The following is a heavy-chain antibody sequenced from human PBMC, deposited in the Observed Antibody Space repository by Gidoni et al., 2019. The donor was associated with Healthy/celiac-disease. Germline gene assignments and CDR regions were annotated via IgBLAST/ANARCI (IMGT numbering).Heavy chain of an antibody. Sequence: EVQLLESGGGLVQPGGSLRLSCAASGFTFSSYAMSWVRQAPGKGLEWVSAISGSGGSTYYADSVKGRFTISRDNSKNTLYLQMNSLRAEDTAVYYCANSHWGPGGVAAGYWGQGTLVTVSS. V-gene: IGHV3-23*01. J-gene: IGHJ4*02. CDR3: ANSHWGPGGVAAGY. CDR1: GFTFSSYA. CDR2: ISGSGGST. D-gene: IGHD6-25*01.